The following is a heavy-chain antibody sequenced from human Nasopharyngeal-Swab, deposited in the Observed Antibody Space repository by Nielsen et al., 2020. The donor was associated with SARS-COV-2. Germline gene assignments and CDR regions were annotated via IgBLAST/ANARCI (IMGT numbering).Heavy chain of an antibody. J-gene: IGHJ5*02. V-gene: IGHV4-39*07. CDR2: IYYTGST. D-gene: IGHD3-3*01. Sequence: PGKGLEWIGDIYYTGSTYYNPSLKSRVTLSVDTSKNQFSLRLSSVTAADTAVYYCARGPEYYDFWSGYYSWFDPWGQGTLVTVSS. CDR3: ARGPEYYDFWSGYYSWFDP.